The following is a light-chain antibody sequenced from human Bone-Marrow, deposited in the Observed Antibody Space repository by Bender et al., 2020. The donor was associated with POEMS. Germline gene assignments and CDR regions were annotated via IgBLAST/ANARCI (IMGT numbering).Light chain of an antibody. J-gene: IGLJ3*02. Sequence: SYELSQSPSVSVSPGQTATITCSGDRLGDKYASWYQQKPGRSPVLVIFQDKKRPSGIPERFSGSSSGNTATLTISETQAMDEADYYCQAWDSNTVVFGGGTKMTVL. CDR3: QAWDSNTVV. V-gene: IGLV3-1*01. CDR1: RLGDKY. CDR2: QDK.